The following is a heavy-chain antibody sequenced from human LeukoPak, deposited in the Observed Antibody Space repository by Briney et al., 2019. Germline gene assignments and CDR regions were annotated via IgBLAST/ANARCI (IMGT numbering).Heavy chain of an antibody. Sequence: PSETLSLTCTVSGGSISSSSYYWGWIRQPPGKGLEWIGSIYYSGSTYYNPSLQSRVTISVDTSKNQFSLKLSSVTAADTAVYYCARLNYYDSSGYYSTFDYWGQGALVTVSS. CDR1: GGSISSSSYY. CDR2: IYYSGST. D-gene: IGHD3-22*01. J-gene: IGHJ4*02. CDR3: ARLNYYDSSGYYSTFDY. V-gene: IGHV4-39*07.